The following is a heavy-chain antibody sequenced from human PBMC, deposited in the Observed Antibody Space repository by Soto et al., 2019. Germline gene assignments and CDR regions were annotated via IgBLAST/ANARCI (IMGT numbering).Heavy chain of an antibody. CDR1: GYSFTSYW. V-gene: IGHV5-51*01. Sequence: GESLKISCKASGYSFTSYWIGWVRQMPGKGLEWMGITYPGDSDTRYSPSFQGHVTISADKSISTAYLQWSSLKASDTAMYYCAAYSGSFYYGMDVWGQRTKVTVSS. CDR3: AAYSGSFYYGMDV. CDR2: TYPGDSDT. D-gene: IGHD1-26*01. J-gene: IGHJ6*02.